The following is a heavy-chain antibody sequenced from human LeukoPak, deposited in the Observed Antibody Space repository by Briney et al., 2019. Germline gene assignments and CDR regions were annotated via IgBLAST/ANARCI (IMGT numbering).Heavy chain of an antibody. J-gene: IGHJ4*02. Sequence: GGSLRLPCAASGFTFSSYGMHWVRQAPGKGLEWVAFIRYDGSNKYYADSVKGRFTISRDNSKNTLYLQMNSLRAEDTAVYYCAKTPSQRLGYFDYWGQGTLVTVSS. V-gene: IGHV3-30*02. CDR1: GFTFSSYG. CDR2: IRYDGSNK. D-gene: IGHD3-16*01. CDR3: AKTPSQRLGYFDY.